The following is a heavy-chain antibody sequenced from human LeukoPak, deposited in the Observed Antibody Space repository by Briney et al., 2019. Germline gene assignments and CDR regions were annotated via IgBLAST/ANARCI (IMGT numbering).Heavy chain of an antibody. D-gene: IGHD3-10*01. CDR3: ARAPYGSATNNYYMDV. J-gene: IGHJ6*03. CDR2: FYYSGST. CDR1: GGSISSYH. V-gene: IGHV4-59*01. Sequence: PSETLSLTCTVSGGSISSYHWSWIRQPPGKGLEGIGFFYYSGSTNYNPSLKSRVTISVDTSKNQFSLKLSSVTAADTAVYYCARAPYGSATNNYYMDVWGKGTTVTVSS.